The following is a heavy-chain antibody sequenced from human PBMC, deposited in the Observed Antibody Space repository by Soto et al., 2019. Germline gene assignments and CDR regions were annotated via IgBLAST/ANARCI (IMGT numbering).Heavy chain of an antibody. CDR3: ARAGDDCSTTNCYMIDY. V-gene: IGHV1-3*01. J-gene: IGHJ4*02. CDR1: GYTFTTYA. Sequence: ASVKVSCKASGYTFTTYAMHWVRQAPGQRLEWMGWINAGNGKTKYSQKFQGRVTITRDTSATTAHMELSSLRSEDTAVYYCARAGDDCSTTNCYMIDYWGQGTLVTVSS. D-gene: IGHD2-2*02. CDR2: INAGNGKT.